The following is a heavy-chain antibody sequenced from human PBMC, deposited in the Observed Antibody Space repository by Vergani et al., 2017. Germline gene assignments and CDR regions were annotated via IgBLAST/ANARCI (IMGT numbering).Heavy chain of an antibody. CDR3: ARDQYYDLAMDV. CDR1: GFTFSGSA. V-gene: IGHV3-7*01. Sequence: EVQLVESGGGLVQPGGSLKLSCAASGFTFSGSAMHWVRQAPGKGLEWVANIKQDGSEKYYVDSVKGRFTISRDNAKNSLYLQMNSLRAEDTAVYYCARDQYYDLAMDVWGKGTTVTVSS. CDR2: IKQDGSEK. J-gene: IGHJ6*04. D-gene: IGHD3-3*01.